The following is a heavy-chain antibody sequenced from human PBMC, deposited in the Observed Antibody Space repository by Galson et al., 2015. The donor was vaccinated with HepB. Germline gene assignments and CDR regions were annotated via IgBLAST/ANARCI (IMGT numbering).Heavy chain of an antibody. CDR1: GYTFTSYD. CDR2: MNPNSGNT. V-gene: IGHV1-8*01. CDR3: ARARGYDFWSTLYYYYYGMDV. D-gene: IGHD3-3*01. J-gene: IGHJ6*02. Sequence: SVKVSCKASGYTFTSYDINWVRQATGQGLEWMGWMNPNSGNTGYAQKFQGRVTMTRNTSISTAYMELSSLRSEDTAVYYCARARGYDFWSTLYYYYYGMDVWGQGTTVTVSS.